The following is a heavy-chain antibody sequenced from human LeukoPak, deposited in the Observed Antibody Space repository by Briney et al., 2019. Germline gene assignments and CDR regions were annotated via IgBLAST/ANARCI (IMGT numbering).Heavy chain of an antibody. J-gene: IGHJ6*03. CDR3: ARDRYYYYYYYMDV. Sequence: SETLSLTCTVSGGSISSYYWGWIRQPPGKGLEWIGSIYHSGSTYYNPSLKSRVTISVDTSKNQFSLKLSSVTAADTAVYYCARDRYYYYYYYMDVWGKGTTVTVSS. V-gene: IGHV4-38-2*02. CDR2: IYHSGST. CDR1: GGSISSYY.